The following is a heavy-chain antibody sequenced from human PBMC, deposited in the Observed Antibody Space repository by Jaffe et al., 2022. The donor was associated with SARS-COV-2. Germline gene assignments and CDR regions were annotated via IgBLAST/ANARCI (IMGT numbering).Heavy chain of an antibody. D-gene: IGHD6-19*01. V-gene: IGHV3-30*04. CDR1: GLSLSSYA. J-gene: IGHJ4*02. CDR3: ASGIFTSGWDYFDY. CDR2: ISYDGSNK. Sequence: QVQLVESGGGVVQPGRSLRLSCAASGLSLSSYALHWVRQAPGKGLEWVAVISYDGSNKYYADSVKGRFTISRDYSKNTLYLQMNSLRAEDTAVYYCASGIFTSGWDYFDYWGQGALVTVSS.